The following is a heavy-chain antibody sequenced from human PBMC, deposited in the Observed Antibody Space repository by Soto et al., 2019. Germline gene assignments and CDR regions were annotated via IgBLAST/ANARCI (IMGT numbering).Heavy chain of an antibody. CDR1: GFTFSSYG. CDR3: AKDNDIVVVVAATEHYYGMDV. J-gene: IGHJ6*02. Sequence: HPGGSLRLSCAASGFTFSSYGMHWVRQAPGKGLEWVAVISYDGSNKYYADSVKGRFTISRDNSKNTLYLQMNSLRAEDTAVYYCAKDNDIVVVVAATEHYYGMDVWGQGTTVTVSS. D-gene: IGHD2-15*01. V-gene: IGHV3-30*18. CDR2: ISYDGSNK.